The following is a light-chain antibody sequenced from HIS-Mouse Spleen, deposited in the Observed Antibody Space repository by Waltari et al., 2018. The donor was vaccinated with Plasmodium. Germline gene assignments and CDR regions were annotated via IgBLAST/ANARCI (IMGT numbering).Light chain of an antibody. CDR2: GAS. Sequence: EIVLTQSPGTLSLSPGERATLSCRASQSVSSSYLSWYQQKPGQAPRLLICGASSRATGIPDRFSGSGSGTDFTLTISRLEPEDFAVYFCRQYGSSPYTFGQGTKLEIK. CDR3: RQYGSSPYT. V-gene: IGKV3-20*01. J-gene: IGKJ2*01. CDR1: QSVSSSY.